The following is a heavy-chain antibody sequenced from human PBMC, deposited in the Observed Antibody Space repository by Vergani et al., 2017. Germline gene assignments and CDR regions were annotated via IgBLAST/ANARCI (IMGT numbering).Heavy chain of an antibody. D-gene: IGHD3-10*01. V-gene: IGHV3-33*04. CDR2: TWFDGRNK. CDR1: GFTLTSYG. Sequence: QVQLVESGGGVVQPGRSLRLSCATSGFTLTSYGIHWVRQAPGKGPEWVAVTWFDGRNKFYSDSVKGRFIISRDNSKDIVYLQMNSLRVEDTAVYYCARDSKPGLGEWFDPWGQGTLVTVSS. CDR3: ARDSKPGLGEWFDP. J-gene: IGHJ5*02.